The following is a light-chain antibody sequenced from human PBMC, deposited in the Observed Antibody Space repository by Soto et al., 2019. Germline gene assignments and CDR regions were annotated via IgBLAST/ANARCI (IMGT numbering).Light chain of an antibody. CDR1: SSDVGGYNY. V-gene: IGLV2-8*01. CDR2: EVS. CDR3: SSYGGNVDVL. Sequence: QSALTQPPSASGSPGQSVTISCTGTSSDVGGYNYVSWYQQHPGKAPKLMIYEVSKRSSGVPDRFSGPKSGNTASLTVSGLQAEDEADYYCSSYGGNVDVLFGGGTKLTVL. J-gene: IGLJ3*02.